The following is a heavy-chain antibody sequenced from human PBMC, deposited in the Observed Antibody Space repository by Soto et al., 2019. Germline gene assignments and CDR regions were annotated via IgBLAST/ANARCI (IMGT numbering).Heavy chain of an antibody. CDR2: IYHSGST. CDR1: GGSISSGGYS. J-gene: IGHJ6*02. Sequence: LSLTCAVSGGSISSGGYSWSWIRQPPGKGLEWIGYIYHSGSTYYNPSLKSRVTISVDRSKNQFSLKLSSVTAADTAVYYCAGSGSHYYYGMDVWGQGTTVTVSS. D-gene: IGHD3-10*01. V-gene: IGHV4-30-2*01. CDR3: AGSGSHYYYGMDV.